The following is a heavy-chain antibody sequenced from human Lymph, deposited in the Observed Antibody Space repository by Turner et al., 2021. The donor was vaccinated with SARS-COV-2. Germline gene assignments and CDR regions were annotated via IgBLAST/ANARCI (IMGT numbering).Heavy chain of an antibody. CDR2: IYYSGST. Sequence: QVQLQESGPGLVKPSETLSLTCTVPGGSISSYFWSWIRQPPGKGLEWIAYIYYSGSTNYNPSLKSRVTISVDTSKSQFSLRLSSVTAADTAVYYCARDRTSYGDYWAGYYYGMDVWGQGTTVTVSS. J-gene: IGHJ6*02. CDR1: GGSISSYF. D-gene: IGHD4-17*01. CDR3: ARDRTSYGDYWAGYYYGMDV. V-gene: IGHV4-59*13.